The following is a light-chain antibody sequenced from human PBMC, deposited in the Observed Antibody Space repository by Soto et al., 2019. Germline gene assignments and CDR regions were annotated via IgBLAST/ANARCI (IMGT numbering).Light chain of an antibody. V-gene: IGKV1-39*01. J-gene: IGKJ5*01. CDR3: QQSYSTPIT. Sequence: DIQMTQSPSSLSASVGDRVTITCRASQGINNYLNWYQQKPGKAPKLLIYAASSLPSGVPSRFSGSGSGTDFTLTISSLQPEDFATYYCQQSYSTPITFGQGTRLEIK. CDR1: QGINNY. CDR2: AAS.